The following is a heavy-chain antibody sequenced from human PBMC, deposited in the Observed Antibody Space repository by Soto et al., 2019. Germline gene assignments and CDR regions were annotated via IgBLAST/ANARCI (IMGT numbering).Heavy chain of an antibody. CDR2: VCSTGST. V-gene: IGHV4-39*01. CDR1: GDSITTNGYY. J-gene: IGHJ4*02. Sequence: PSETLSLTCSVSGDSITTNGYYWGWIRQPPGKGLQWIGNVCSTGSTFSHPSLTSRVFISVDTSKNKFSLRLTSVTAADTAVYYCARSHYTYGLLIDYWGPGIMVTVSS. D-gene: IGHD2-8*01. CDR3: ARSHYTYGLLIDY.